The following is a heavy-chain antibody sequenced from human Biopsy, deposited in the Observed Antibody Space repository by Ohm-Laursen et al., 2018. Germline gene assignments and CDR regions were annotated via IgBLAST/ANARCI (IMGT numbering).Heavy chain of an antibody. J-gene: IGHJ4*02. CDR2: IFYNANT. V-gene: IGHV4-31*03. D-gene: IGHD5-12*01. Sequence: TLSLTCTVSGVSINGGRYYWNWIRHHPGKGLEWIGNIFYNANTYYNPSLKSRVTISVDTSKNQFSLKLSSVTAADTAVYYCARLGSGDYFPTFFDCWGQGALVTVSS. CDR3: ARLGSGDYFPTFFDC. CDR1: GVSINGGRYY.